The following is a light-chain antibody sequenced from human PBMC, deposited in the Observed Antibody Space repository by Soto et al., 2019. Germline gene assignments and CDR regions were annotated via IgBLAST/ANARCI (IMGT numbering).Light chain of an antibody. Sequence: DIVLTQSPGTLSLSPGEKATLSSRASQSVTSNYLAWYQQKPGQAPRLLINGASSSATGIPDRFSSSGSGTDFTLTISRLEPEDFAVYDCHQYGCSPRTLGQGIKV. CDR1: QSVTSNY. J-gene: IGKJ1*01. CDR3: HQYGCSPRT. V-gene: IGKV3-20*01. CDR2: GAS.